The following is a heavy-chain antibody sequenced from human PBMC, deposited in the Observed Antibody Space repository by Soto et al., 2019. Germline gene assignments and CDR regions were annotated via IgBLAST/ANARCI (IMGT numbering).Heavy chain of an antibody. CDR1: GGSFSGYY. J-gene: IGHJ4*02. V-gene: IGHV4-34*01. CDR3: ARGTMNPKMATITRFDY. CDR2: INHSGST. Sequence: QVQLQQWGAGLLKPSETLSLTCAVYGGSFSGYYWSWIRQPPGKGLEWIGEINHSGSTNYNPSLKREVTISVDTSKDQFSLKLSSVTAADTAVYYWARGTMNPKMATITRFDYWGQGTLVAVSS. D-gene: IGHD4-4*01.